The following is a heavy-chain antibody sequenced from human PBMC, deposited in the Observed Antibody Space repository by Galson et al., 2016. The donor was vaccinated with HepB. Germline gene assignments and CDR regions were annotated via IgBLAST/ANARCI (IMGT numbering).Heavy chain of an antibody. V-gene: IGHV3-30*18. CDR2: DSVHGGRK. CDR3: AKRHEYCPPVGCSVDY. J-gene: IGHJ4*02. D-gene: IGHD2/OR15-2a*01. CDR1: GFTFNKYG. Sequence: SLRLSCAASGFTFNKYGMHWVRQAPGKGLEWVAADSVHGGRKWYADSVKGRFTISRDNPNNMLFLQMSSLRADDPAVYYCAKRHEYCPPVGCSVDYWGQGTLVSVS.